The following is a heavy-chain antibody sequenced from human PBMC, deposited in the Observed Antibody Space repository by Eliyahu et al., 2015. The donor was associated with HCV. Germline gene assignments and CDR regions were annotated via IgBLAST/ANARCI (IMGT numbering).Heavy chain of an antibody. V-gene: IGHV3-66*01. CDR3: ASGGGLLDY. CDR1: GFTVSNXY. Sequence: EVQLVESGGGLVQPGGSLRLSCTASGFTVSNXYMXWVRQAPGKGLEWVSVIYSGGDTRYADSVKGRFTISRDNSRNTVYFQMNNLRTEDTAVYYCASGGGLLDYWGQGTLVTVSS. J-gene: IGHJ4*02. CDR2: IYSGGDT. D-gene: IGHD2-21*01.